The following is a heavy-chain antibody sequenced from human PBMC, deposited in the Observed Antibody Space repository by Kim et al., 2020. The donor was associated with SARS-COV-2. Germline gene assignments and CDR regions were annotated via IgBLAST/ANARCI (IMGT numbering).Heavy chain of an antibody. Sequence: GGSLRLSCAASGFTFSDYYMSWIRQAPGKGLEWVSYISSSSSYTNYADSVKGRFTISRDNAKNSLYLQMNSLRAEDTAVYYCARDRTGRVRRTTVTTPFYYWGHGTLFSVSS. CDR2: ISSSSSYT. D-gene: IGHD4-17*01. J-gene: IGHJ4*01. CDR3: ARDRTGRVRRTTVTTPFYY. CDR1: GFTFSDYY. V-gene: IGHV3-11*05.